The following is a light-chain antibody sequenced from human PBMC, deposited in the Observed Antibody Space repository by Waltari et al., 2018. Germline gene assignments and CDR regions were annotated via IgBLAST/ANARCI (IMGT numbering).Light chain of an antibody. Sequence: EIVLTQSPATLSLSPGERATLSCRASQGVSSYLAWYQQKPGQAPRLLIYDASNRATGIPARFSGSGPGTDFTLTISSREPEDFAVYYCQQRSNWPLTFGGGTKVEIK. J-gene: IGKJ4*01. CDR2: DAS. V-gene: IGKV3D-11*01. CDR3: QQRSNWPLT. CDR1: QGVSSY.